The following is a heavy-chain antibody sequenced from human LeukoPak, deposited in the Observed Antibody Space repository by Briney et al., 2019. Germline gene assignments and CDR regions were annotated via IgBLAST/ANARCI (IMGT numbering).Heavy chain of an antibody. V-gene: IGHV4-59*01. J-gene: IGHJ4*02. Sequence: SETLSLTCTVSGGSISGYYWTWIRQPPGKGLEWIGYIYYSGSTNYNPSLKSRVTISVDTSKNQFSLRLSSVTAADTAVYYCARERRDGYKVYFDYWGQGTLVTVSS. CDR1: GGSISGYY. CDR3: ARERRDGYKVYFDY. D-gene: IGHD5-24*01. CDR2: IYYSGST.